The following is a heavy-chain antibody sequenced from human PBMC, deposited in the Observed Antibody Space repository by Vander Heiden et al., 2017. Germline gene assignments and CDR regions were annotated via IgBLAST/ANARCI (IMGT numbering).Heavy chain of an antibody. CDR3: ARVARFAGSYYNYFDT. CDR2: MDPKTGET. Sequence: QGQVVQSGAEVKKPGASVRVSCKASGYTCTTYAINWVRQASGQGLEWMGWMDPKTGETGYAQRFQGRVTMTRNISRSTAYMELSGLRSEDTAVYFCARVARFAGSYYNYFDTWGQGSLVTVSS. J-gene: IGHJ4*02. V-gene: IGHV1-8*01. D-gene: IGHD1-26*01. CDR1: GYTCTTYA.